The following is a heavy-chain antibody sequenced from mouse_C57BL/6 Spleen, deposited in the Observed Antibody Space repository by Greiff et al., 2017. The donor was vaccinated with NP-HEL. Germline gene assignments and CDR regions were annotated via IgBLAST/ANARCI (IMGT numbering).Heavy chain of an antibody. CDR2: IYPRSGNT. CDR3: ARVYDYAYWYFDV. J-gene: IGHJ1*03. D-gene: IGHD2-4*01. Sequence: QVQLQQSGAELARPGASVKLSCKASGYTFTSSGISWVKQRTGQGLEWIGEIYPRSGNTYYNEKFKGKATLTADKSSSTAYMELRSLTSEDSAVYFCARVYDYAYWYFDVWGTGTTVTVSS. V-gene: IGHV1-81*01. CDR1: GYTFTSSG.